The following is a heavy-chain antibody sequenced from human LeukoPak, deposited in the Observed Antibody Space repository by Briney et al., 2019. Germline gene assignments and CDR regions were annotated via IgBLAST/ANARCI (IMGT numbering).Heavy chain of an antibody. CDR1: GGSISSGGYY. CDR2: IYHSGST. V-gene: IGHV4-30-2*01. CDR3: ARGGTSSDAFDI. D-gene: IGHD3-16*01. Sequence: SGTLSLTCTVSGGSISSGGYYWSWIRQPPGKGLEWIGYIYHSGSTYYNPSLTSRVTISVDRSKNQFSLKLSSVTAADTAVYYCARGGTSSDAFDIWGQGTMVTVSS. J-gene: IGHJ3*02.